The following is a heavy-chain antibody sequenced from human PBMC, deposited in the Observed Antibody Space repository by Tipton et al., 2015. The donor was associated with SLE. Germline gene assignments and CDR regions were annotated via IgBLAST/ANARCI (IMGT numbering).Heavy chain of an antibody. V-gene: IGHV1-69-2*01. Sequence: VQLVQSGAEVKKPGASVKVSCKASGYTFTGYYMHWVRQAPGKGLEWMGLVDPEDGETIYAEKFQGRVTITADTSTDTAYMELSSLRSEDTAVYYCAKLHYSNYPYWGQGTLVTVSS. D-gene: IGHD4-11*01. CDR2: VDPEDGET. CDR3: AKLHYSNYPY. J-gene: IGHJ4*02. CDR1: GYTFTGYY.